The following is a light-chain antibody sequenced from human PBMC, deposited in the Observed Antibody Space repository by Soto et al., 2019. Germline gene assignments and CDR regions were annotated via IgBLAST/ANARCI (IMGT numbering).Light chain of an antibody. CDR1: QSVSSSY. J-gene: IGKJ1*01. V-gene: IGKV3-20*01. CDR3: QQYGSSGT. Sequence: EILLTQSPGTLSLSPGERATLSCRASQSVSSSYLAWYQQKPGKAPSLLIYGASRRATGIPDRLSGSGSGTDFTLTIRRLEPEDFAVYYCQQYGSSGTFGQGTKVDIK. CDR2: GAS.